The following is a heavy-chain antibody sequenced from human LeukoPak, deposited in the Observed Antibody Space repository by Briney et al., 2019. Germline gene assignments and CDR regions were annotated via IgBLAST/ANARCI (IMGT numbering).Heavy chain of an antibody. V-gene: IGHV3-7*01. CDR2: IKQDAGEI. CDR3: ARLGSSWDFFDF. CDR1: GFTLSGYW. Sequence: GGSLRLSCVASGFTLSGYWMSWVRQLPGKGLEWVANIKQDAGEIRYVDSVKGRFTISRDNAKNSVYLQMNSLRPEDTGVYYCARLGSSWDFFDFWGQGTLVTVS. J-gene: IGHJ4*02. D-gene: IGHD6-13*01.